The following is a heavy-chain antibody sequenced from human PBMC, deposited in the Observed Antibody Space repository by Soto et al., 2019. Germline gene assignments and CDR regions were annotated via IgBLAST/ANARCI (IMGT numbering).Heavy chain of an antibody. Sequence: ASVKVSCKASGYTFTSYYMHWVRQAPGQGLEWMGIINPSGGSTSYAQKFQGRVTMTRDTSTSTVYMELSSMRSEDTAVYYCARDHGLDYDFWSGYFRRSGFYYYYGMDVWGQATTVTVS. J-gene: IGHJ6*02. CDR3: ARDHGLDYDFWSGYFRRSGFYYYYGMDV. V-gene: IGHV1-46*01. CDR1: GYTFTSYY. D-gene: IGHD3-3*01. CDR2: INPSGGST.